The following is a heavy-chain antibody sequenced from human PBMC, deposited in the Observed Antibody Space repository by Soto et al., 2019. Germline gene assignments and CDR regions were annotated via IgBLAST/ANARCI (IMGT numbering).Heavy chain of an antibody. D-gene: IGHD1-1*01. J-gene: IGHJ2*01. Sequence: QVQLVQSGAEVKKPGSSVKVSCKASGGTFSSYTLSWVRQAPGQGLEWMGRIIPILGIANYAQKFQGRVTITADKATSTAYMELSSLRSEDTAVYYCARTGDPSYWYFDLWGRGTLVTVSS. CDR3: ARTGDPSYWYFDL. CDR2: IIPILGIA. V-gene: IGHV1-69*02. CDR1: GGTFSSYT.